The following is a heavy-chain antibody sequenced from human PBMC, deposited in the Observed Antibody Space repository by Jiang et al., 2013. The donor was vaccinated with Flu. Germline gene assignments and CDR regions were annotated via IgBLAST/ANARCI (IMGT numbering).Heavy chain of an antibody. CDR3: ATPQGYCSSTSCPKGGDYYYYYGMDV. Sequence: SVKVSCKASGYTFTGYYMHWVRQAPGQGLEWMGWINPNSGGTNYAQKFQGRVTMTRDTSISTAYMELSRLRSDDTAVYYCATPQGYCSSTSCPKGGDYYYYYGMDVWGQGTTVTVSS. D-gene: IGHD2-2*01. V-gene: IGHV1-2*02. CDR1: GYTFTGYY. CDR2: INPNSGGT. J-gene: IGHJ6*02.